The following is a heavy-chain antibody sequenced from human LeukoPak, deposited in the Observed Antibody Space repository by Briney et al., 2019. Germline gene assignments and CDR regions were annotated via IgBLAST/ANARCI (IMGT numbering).Heavy chain of an antibody. CDR3: ATRALAGSPLYFDY. CDR1: GFTFSSYW. V-gene: IGHV3-7*05. CDR2: IKQDGSEK. Sequence: GGSLRLSCAASGFTFSSYWMTWVRQAPGKGLEWVANIKQDGSEKYYVDSVTGRFTISRDNAKNSLYLQMNSLRAEDTAIYYCATRALAGSPLYFDYWGQGTLVTVSS. J-gene: IGHJ4*02. D-gene: IGHD6-19*01.